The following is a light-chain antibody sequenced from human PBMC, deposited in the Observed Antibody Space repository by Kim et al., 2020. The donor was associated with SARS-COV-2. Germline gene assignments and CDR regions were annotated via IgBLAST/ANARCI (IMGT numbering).Light chain of an antibody. J-gene: IGKJ1*01. V-gene: IGKV3-15*01. CDR3: QQYNNWPTWT. CDR1: QFVPST. Sequence: PGERAALSCRASQFVPSTLAWYQQRPGQAPRLLIYGATVRAADVPARFSGSGSGTEFTLTISSLQSEDFAVYYCQQYNNWPTWTFGQGTKVDIK. CDR2: GAT.